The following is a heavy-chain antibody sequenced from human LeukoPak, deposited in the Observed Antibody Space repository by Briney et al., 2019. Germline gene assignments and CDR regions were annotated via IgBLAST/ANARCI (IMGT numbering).Heavy chain of an antibody. Sequence: GGSLRLSCAASAFTFSSYAMSWFRQAPGKGLEWVSAISAGADSTYYADSVQGRFTISRDNSKNTLHLQMSGLRAEDTAVYFCARGAYGDYDSWGRGTLVTVCS. V-gene: IGHV3-23*01. D-gene: IGHD4-17*01. J-gene: IGHJ5*01. CDR1: AFTFSSYA. CDR2: ISAGADST. CDR3: ARGAYGDYDS.